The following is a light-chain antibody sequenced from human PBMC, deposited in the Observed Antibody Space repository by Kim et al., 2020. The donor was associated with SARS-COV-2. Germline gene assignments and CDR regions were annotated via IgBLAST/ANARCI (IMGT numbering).Light chain of an antibody. CDR3: NSRDSSGNLVV. CDR1: SLRSYY. J-gene: IGLJ2*01. V-gene: IGLV3-19*01. CDR2: GKN. Sequence: SYELTQDPAVSVALGQTVRITCQGDSLRSYYASWYQQKPGQAPVLVIYGKNNRPSGIPDRFSGSSPGNTASLTITGAQAEDEADYYCNSRDSSGNLVVFG.